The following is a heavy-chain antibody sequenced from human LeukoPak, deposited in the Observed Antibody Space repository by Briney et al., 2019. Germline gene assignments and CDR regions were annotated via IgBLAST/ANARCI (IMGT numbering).Heavy chain of an antibody. Sequence: GGSLRLSCGASGFTFSSYWMHWVRQAPGKGLVWISRINSDGSTTSYADTVKGRFTISRDNAKNTLYLQMNSLRAEDTAVYYCARGNYYGQDYWGQGTLVTVSS. CDR3: ARGNYYGQDY. J-gene: IGHJ4*02. CDR2: INSDGSTT. D-gene: IGHD3-10*01. V-gene: IGHV3-74*01. CDR1: GFTFSSYW.